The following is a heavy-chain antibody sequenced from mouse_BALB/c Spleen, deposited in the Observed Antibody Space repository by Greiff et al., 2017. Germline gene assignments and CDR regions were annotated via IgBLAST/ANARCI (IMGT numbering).Heavy chain of an antibody. V-gene: IGHV14-1*02. D-gene: IGHD1-1*02. J-gene: IGHJ3*01. CDR3: AAYGLFAY. CDR2: IDPENGNT. CDR1: GFNIKDYY. Sequence: VHVKQSGAELVRPGALVKLSCKASGFNIKDYYMHWVKQRPEQGLEWIGWIDPENGNTIYDPKFQGKASITADTSSNTAYLQLSSLTSEDTAVYYCAAYGLFAYWGQGTLVTVSA.